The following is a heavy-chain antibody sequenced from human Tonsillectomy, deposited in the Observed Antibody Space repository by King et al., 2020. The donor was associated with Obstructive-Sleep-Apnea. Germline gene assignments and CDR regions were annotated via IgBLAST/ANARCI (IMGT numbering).Heavy chain of an antibody. V-gene: IGHV4-34*01. Sequence: VQLQQWGAGLLKPSETLSLTCAVYGGSFSDYYWSWIRQPPGKGLEWIGEINHSGSTNCNPSHKSRVTISVDTPKNQFSLKRSSVTAADTAVYFCARGRVEGSNGGYWYFDLWGRDTLVTVSS. J-gene: IGHJ2*01. CDR1: GGSFSDYY. D-gene: IGHD4-23*01. CDR2: INHSGST. CDR3: ARGRVEGSNGGYWYFDL.